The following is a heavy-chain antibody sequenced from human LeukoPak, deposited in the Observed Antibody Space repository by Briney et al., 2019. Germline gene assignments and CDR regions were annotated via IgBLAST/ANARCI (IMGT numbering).Heavy chain of an antibody. CDR3: ARDSMITFGGVIVEYYFDY. CDR2: IYYSGST. V-gene: IGHV4-61*01. J-gene: IGHJ4*02. CDR1: GGSVSSGSYY. Sequence: SETLSLTCTVSGGSVSSGSYYWSWIRQPPGKGLEWIGYIYYSGSTNYNPSLKSRVTISVDTPKNQFSLKLSSVTAADTAVYYCARDSMITFGGVIVEYYFDYWGQGTLVTVSS. D-gene: IGHD3-16*02.